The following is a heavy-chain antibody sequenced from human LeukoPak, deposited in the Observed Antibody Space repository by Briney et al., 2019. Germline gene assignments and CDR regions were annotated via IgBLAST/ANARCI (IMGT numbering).Heavy chain of an antibody. CDR2: INPKTGTA. CDR3: ARRSGIAVAGAFDY. J-gene: IGHJ4*02. D-gene: IGHD6-19*01. Sequence: ASVKVSCKASGYTLTGYSIYWVRQTPGQKLEWMGWINPKTGTANSAQKFQGRVTMTRDTSISTVYMEVRSLRSDDTAVYYCARRSGIAVAGAFDYWGQGTLVTVSS. CDR1: GYTLTGYS. V-gene: IGHV1-2*02.